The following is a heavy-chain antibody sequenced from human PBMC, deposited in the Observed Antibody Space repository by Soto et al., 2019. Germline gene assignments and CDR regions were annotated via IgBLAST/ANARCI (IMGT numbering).Heavy chain of an antibody. CDR3: ARKVLGSTSRPDWWYFDL. D-gene: IGHD2-2*01. J-gene: IGHJ2*01. V-gene: IGHV3-23*01. CDR2: ISGGGDRT. Sequence: EVQLLESGGGLVQPGGSLRLSCVGSGFTFINYAMNWVRQTPGKGLEWVSTISGGGDRTFDADTVKGRFTISRDNSKNTVNLQMNSLRADDPAVYYCARKVLGSTSRPDWWYFDLWGRATLVTVSS. CDR1: GFTFINYA.